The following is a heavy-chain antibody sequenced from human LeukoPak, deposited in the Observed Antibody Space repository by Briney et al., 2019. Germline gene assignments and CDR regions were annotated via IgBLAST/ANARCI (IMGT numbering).Heavy chain of an antibody. CDR2: INTNTGNP. D-gene: IGHD2-15*01. J-gene: IGHJ4*02. CDR3: ATIKGGYCSGGSCYSGYYFDY. V-gene: IGHV7-4-1*02. CDR1: GYTFTSYA. Sequence: ASVKVSCKASGYTFTSYAMNWVRQAPGQGLEWMGWINTNTGNPTYAQGFTGRFVFSLDTSVSTAYLQISSLKAEDTAVYYCATIKGGYCSGGSCYSGYYFDYWGQGTLLTVSS.